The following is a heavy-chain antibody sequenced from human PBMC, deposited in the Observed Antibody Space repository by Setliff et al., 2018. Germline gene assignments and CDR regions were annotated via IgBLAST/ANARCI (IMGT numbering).Heavy chain of an antibody. J-gene: IGHJ4*02. CDR1: GDSMNDNH. CDR3: ARGVSSVSWTPRY. CDR2: IYTSGGT. D-gene: IGHD6-19*01. Sequence: SETLSLTCNVSGDSMNDNHWTWIRQPPGKGLEWIGYIYTSGGTNYNPSLRSRVTISVDMSKNQFSLKLSSVIAADTAVYYCARGVSSVSWTPRYWGRGVLVTVSS. V-gene: IGHV4-4*08.